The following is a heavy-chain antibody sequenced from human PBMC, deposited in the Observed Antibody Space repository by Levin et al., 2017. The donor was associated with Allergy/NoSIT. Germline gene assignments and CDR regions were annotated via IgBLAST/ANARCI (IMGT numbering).Heavy chain of an antibody. CDR3: ARGSNQPNGYMVQGVIIETKNYYYYYMDV. D-gene: IGHD3-10*01. V-gene: IGHV4-34*01. J-gene: IGHJ6*03. Sequence: SQTLSLTCAVYGGSFSGYYWSWIRQPPGKGLEWIGEINHSGSTNYNPSLKSRVTISVDTSKNQFSLKLSSVTAADTAVYYCARGSNQPNGYMVQGVIIETKNYYYYYMDVWGKGTTVTVSS. CDR1: GGSFSGYY. CDR2: INHSGST.